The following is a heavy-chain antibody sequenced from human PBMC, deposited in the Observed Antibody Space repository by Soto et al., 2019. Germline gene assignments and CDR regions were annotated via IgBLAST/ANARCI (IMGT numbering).Heavy chain of an antibody. CDR2: IYYSGST. CDR3: ARGEYSSVWYGNWFDP. Sequence: TSETLSLTCTVSGDSISRNSFYWGWIRQPPGKGLQWIGYIYYSGSTYYNPSLKSRLTISVDTSKNQFSLKLTSVTAADTAVYYCARGEYSSVWYGNWFDPWGQGTLVTVSS. CDR1: GDSISRNSFY. D-gene: IGHD6-13*01. J-gene: IGHJ5*02. V-gene: IGHV4-31*03.